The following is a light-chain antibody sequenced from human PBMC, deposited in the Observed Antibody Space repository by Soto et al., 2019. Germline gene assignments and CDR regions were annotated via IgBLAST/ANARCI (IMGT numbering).Light chain of an antibody. Sequence: QSALTQPASVSGSPGQSITISCTGTSSDVGGYNYVSWYQQHPGKAPKLMIYDVSNRPSGVSNRFSGSKSGNTASLTISGLQAEYEADYYCRSYTSSSPQVFGTGTKLTVL. CDR3: RSYTSSSPQV. CDR2: DVS. V-gene: IGLV2-14*01. CDR1: SSDVGGYNY. J-gene: IGLJ1*01.